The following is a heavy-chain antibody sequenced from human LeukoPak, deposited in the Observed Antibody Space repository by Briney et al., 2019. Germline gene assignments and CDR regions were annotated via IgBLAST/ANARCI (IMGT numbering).Heavy chain of an antibody. CDR2: IYHIGSP. V-gene: IGHV4-59*08. CDR1: GGSMNTYY. D-gene: IGHD3-10*01. Sequence: SETLSLTGTVSGGSMNTYYWSWIRQTPGKGLEWIGYIYHIGSPNYNPSLTSRVTISVDTSMNQTLLHVRSVTAADTAVYYCARSIGGSGSYPFDPWGQGTLVTVSS. CDR3: ARSIGGSGSYPFDP. J-gene: IGHJ5*02.